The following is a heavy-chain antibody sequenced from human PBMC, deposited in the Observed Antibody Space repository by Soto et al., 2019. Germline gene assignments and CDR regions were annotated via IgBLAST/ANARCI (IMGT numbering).Heavy chain of an antibody. D-gene: IGHD3-10*01. Sequence: GGSLRLSCAASGFTFSSYAMSWVRQAPGKGLEWVSAISGSGGSTYYADSVKGRFTISRDNSKNTLYLQMNSLRAEDTAVYYCALDRVTMVRGVIPYYFDYWGQGTLVTVSS. J-gene: IGHJ4*02. CDR1: GFTFSSYA. CDR3: ALDRVTMVRGVIPYYFDY. CDR2: ISGSGGST. V-gene: IGHV3-23*01.